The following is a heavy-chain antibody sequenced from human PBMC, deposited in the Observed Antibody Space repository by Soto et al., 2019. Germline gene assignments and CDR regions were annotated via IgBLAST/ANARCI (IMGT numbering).Heavy chain of an antibody. Sequence: PGGSLRLSFAASGFTFSNAWMSWVRQAPGKGLEWVGRIKSKTDGGTTDYAAPVKGRFTISRDDSKNTLYLQMNSLKTEDTAVYYCTTAPEEMLPRETYYFDYWGPGT. CDR2: IKSKTDGGTT. V-gene: IGHV3-15*01. J-gene: IGHJ4*01. CDR1: GFTFSNAW. D-gene: IGHD2-15*01. CDR3: TTAPEEMLPRETYYFDY.